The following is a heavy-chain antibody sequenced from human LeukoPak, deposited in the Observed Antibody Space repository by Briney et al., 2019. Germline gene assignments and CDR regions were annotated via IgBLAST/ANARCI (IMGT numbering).Heavy chain of an antibody. CDR3: ARDRDVPAIGMDV. CDR1: GFTFSSDT. Sequence: GGSLRLSCAASGFTFSSDTMNWVRQAPRKGLEWVSSISSSSSYMYYADSVKGRFTIYRDNAKNSLYLQMNSLRAEDTAVYYCARDRDVPAIGMDVWGQGTTVTVSS. J-gene: IGHJ6*02. CDR2: ISSSSSYM. V-gene: IGHV3-21*06.